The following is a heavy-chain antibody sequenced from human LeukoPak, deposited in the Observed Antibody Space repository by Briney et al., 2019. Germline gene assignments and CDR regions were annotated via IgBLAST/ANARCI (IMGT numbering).Heavy chain of an antibody. V-gene: IGHV4-34*01. D-gene: IGHD3-10*01. CDR3: ARGFATMVRGVVLDF. J-gene: IGHJ4*02. CDR1: SGSFSGYY. CDR2: IYHSGST. Sequence: PSETLSLTCAVYSGSFSGYYWSRIRQPPGKGLEWVGEIYHSGSTNYNPSHKSRVTISVDTSKNQFSLKLSSVTAADTAVYYCARGFATMVRGVVLDFWGQGTLVTVSS.